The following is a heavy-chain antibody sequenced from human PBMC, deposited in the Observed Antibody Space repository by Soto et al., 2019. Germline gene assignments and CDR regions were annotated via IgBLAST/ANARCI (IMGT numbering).Heavy chain of an antibody. Sequence: ASVKVSCKASGYTFTDYYLHWVRQAPGQGLEWMGWMNPDSGGTDYAQKFQGRVTMTRDTSITTAYMELSTLSSDDTAMYYCTSASTVAGGSRKSPPNNYWRQGTLVTVS. CDR2: MNPDSGGT. J-gene: IGHJ4*02. V-gene: IGHV1-2*02. CDR1: GYTFTDYY. D-gene: IGHD6-19*01. CDR3: TSASTVAGGSRKSPPNNY.